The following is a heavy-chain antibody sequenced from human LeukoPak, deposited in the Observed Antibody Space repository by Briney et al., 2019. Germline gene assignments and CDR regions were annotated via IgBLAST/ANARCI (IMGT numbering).Heavy chain of an antibody. CDR1: GFTFSTYS. V-gene: IGHV3-21*01. Sequence: SGGSLRLSCAASGFTFSTYSMHWVRQAQGKGLEWVSFISSSGSYIYYADSMKGRFTISRDNAKNSLYLQMNSLRAEDTAVYYCARDRYGDYYYGMDVWGQGTTVTVS. CDR3: ARDRYGDYYYGMDV. D-gene: IGHD4-17*01. J-gene: IGHJ6*02. CDR2: ISSSGSYI.